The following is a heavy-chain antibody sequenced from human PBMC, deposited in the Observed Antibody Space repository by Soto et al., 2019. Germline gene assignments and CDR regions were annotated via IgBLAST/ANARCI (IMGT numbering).Heavy chain of an antibody. D-gene: IGHD3-3*01. CDR1: GFTLDDYA. Sequence: PGVSLRLSCAASGFTLDDYAMHWVRQAPGKGLEWVSLISWDGGSTYYADSVKGRFTISRDNSKNSLYLQMNSLRAEDTALYYCAKDALSRDYDFWSGYYEAAGIDVWGQGTTVTVSS. J-gene: IGHJ6*02. CDR2: ISWDGGST. CDR3: AKDALSRDYDFWSGYYEAAGIDV. V-gene: IGHV3-43D*04.